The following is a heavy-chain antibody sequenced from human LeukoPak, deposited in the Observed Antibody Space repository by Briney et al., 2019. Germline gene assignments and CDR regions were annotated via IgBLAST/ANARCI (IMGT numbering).Heavy chain of an antibody. Sequence: PGGSLRLSCAASGFTFSYYEMNWVRQAPGKGLEWVSYISSSGNTIHYADSVKGRFTISRENAKNSLYLQMNSLRAEDTAVYHCARETDIAIDYWGQGTLVTVSS. CDR2: ISSSGNTI. J-gene: IGHJ4*02. CDR3: ARETDIAIDY. V-gene: IGHV3-48*03. D-gene: IGHD5-12*01. CDR1: GFTFSYYE.